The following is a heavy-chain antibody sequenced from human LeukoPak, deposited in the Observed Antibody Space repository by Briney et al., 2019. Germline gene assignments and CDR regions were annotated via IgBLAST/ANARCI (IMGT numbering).Heavy chain of an antibody. J-gene: IGHJ4*02. V-gene: IGHV3-7*03. D-gene: IGHD2-21*01. Sequence: GGSLRLFCAASGFNFSSLWMSWVRQASGKGLEWVANIKGDGSETNYLDSVRGRFTVSRDNAKDSLSLQMDSLRAEDTATYYCARGDGVDQWGQGTQVIVSS. CDR1: GFNFSSLW. CDR2: IKGDGSET. CDR3: ARGDGVDQ.